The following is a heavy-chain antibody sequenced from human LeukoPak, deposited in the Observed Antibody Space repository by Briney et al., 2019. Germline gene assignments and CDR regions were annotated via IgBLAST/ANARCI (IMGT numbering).Heavy chain of an antibody. CDR3: ASGYYDSSGYYNY. Sequence: PSETLSLTCTVSGGSISSYYWSWIRQPATKGLEWIGRIYTSGSTNYNPSLKSRVTMSVDTSKNQFSLRLSSVTAAGTALYYCASGYYDSSGYYNYWGQGTLVTVSS. D-gene: IGHD3-22*01. CDR1: GGSISSYY. V-gene: IGHV4-4*07. CDR2: IYTSGST. J-gene: IGHJ4*02.